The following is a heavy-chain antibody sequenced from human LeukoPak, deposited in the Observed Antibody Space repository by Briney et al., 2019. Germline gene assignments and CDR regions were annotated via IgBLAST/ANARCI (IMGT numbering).Heavy chain of an antibody. CDR3: ARHMRLLWFGGFDP. J-gene: IGHJ5*02. CDR2: INHSGST. V-gene: IGHV4-34*01. CDR1: GGSFSGYY. D-gene: IGHD3-10*01. Sequence: SETLSLTCAVYGGSFSGYYWSWIRQPPGKGLEWIGEINHSGSTNYNPSLKSRVTISVDTSKNQFSLKLSSVTAADTAVYYCARHMRLLWFGGFDPWAREPWSPSPQ.